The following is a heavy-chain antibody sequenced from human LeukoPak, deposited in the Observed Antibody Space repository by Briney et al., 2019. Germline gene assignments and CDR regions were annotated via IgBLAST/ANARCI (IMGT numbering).Heavy chain of an antibody. V-gene: IGHV4-61*02. CDR3: AKGRTLVGGSTRSYDY. CDR1: GGSISSGSYY. D-gene: IGHD1-26*01. J-gene: IGHJ4*02. Sequence: SETLSLTCTVSGGSISSGSYYWSWIRQPAGKGLEWIGRIYTSGSTNYNPSLKSRVTISVDTSKNQFSLKLNSVTAADTAVYYCAKGRTLVGGSTRSYDYWGQGTLVTVSS. CDR2: IYTSGST.